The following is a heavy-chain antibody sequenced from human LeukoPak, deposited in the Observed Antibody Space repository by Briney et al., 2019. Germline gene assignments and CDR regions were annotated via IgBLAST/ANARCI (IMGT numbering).Heavy chain of an antibody. J-gene: IGHJ6*03. V-gene: IGHV4-4*07. CDR3: ARDPGFGDYYYYYMDV. Sequence: SETLSLTCTVSGASLNRYYWNWLRQPAGKGLEWIGRIYTSGSNNYNPSLKSRVTMSVDTSKNHSSLKLSSVTAPDTAVYYCARDPGFGDYYYYYMDVWGKGTTVTISS. D-gene: IGHD3-10*01. CDR2: IYTSGSN. CDR1: GASLNRYY.